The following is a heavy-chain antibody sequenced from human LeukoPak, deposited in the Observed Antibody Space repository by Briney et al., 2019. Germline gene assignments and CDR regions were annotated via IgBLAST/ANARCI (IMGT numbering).Heavy chain of an antibody. J-gene: IGHJ5*02. CDR2: MNPNSGNT. Sequence: ASVKVSCKASGYTFTSYDIIWVRQATGQGLEWMGWMNPNSGNTGYAQKFQGRVTMTRNTSISTAYMELSSLRSEDTAVYYCARVAAARRRDVLDPWGQGTLVTVSS. D-gene: IGHD6-6*01. CDR3: ARVAAARRRDVLDP. V-gene: IGHV1-8*01. CDR1: GYTFTSYD.